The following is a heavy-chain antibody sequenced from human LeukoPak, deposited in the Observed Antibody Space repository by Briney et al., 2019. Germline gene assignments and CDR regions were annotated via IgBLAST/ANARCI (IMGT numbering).Heavy chain of an antibody. D-gene: IGHD6-13*01. CDR2: IYTSGST. CDR3: ARIAAAGRYYYYYMDV. J-gene: IGHJ6*03. V-gene: IGHV4-4*07. Sequence: SETLSRTCTVSGGSISSYYWSWIRQPAGRGLEWIGRIYTSGSTNYNPSLKSRVTMSVDTSKNQFSLKLSSVTAADTAVYYCARIAAAGRYYYYYMDVWGKGTTVTVSS. CDR1: GGSISSYY.